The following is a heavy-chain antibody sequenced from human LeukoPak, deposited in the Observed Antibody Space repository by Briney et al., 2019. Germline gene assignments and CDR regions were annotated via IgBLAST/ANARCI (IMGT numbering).Heavy chain of an antibody. CDR2: FDPEDGET. CDR3: ATRGDLSLHFDY. D-gene: IGHD3-22*01. CDR1: GYTLTELS. V-gene: IGHV1-24*01. Sequence: ASVKVSCKVSGYTLTELSMHWVRQAPGKGLEWMGGFDPEDGETIYAQKFQGRVTMTEDTSTDTAYMELSSVRSEDTAVYYCATRGDLSLHFDYWGQGTLVTVSS. J-gene: IGHJ4*02.